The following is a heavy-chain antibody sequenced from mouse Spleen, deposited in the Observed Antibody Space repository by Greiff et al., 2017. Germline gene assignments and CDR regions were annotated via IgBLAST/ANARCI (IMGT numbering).Heavy chain of an antibody. Sequence: EVMLVESGAELVKPGASVKLSCTASGFNITDTYMHWVKQRPEQGLEWIGRIDPANGNTKYDPKFQGKATITADTSSNTAYLQLSSLTSEDTAVYYCARGDGYYPPFAYWGQGTLVTVSA. CDR3: ARGDGYYPPFAY. D-gene: IGHD2-3*01. CDR1: GFNITDTY. CDR2: IDPANGNT. V-gene: IGHV14-3*02. J-gene: IGHJ3*01.